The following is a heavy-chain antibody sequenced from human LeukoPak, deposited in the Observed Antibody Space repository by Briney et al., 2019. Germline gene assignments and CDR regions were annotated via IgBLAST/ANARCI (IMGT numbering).Heavy chain of an antibody. CDR1: GFTFSSYA. D-gene: IGHD5/OR15-5a*01. J-gene: IGHJ3*02. CDR3: AKDQRGLDAFDI. CDR2: VSVSGGST. Sequence: PGGSLRLSCAASGFTFSSYAMSWVRQAPGKGLEWVSGVSVSGGSTYYADSVKGRFTISRDNSKNTLYLQMNSLRAEDTAVYYCAKDQRGLDAFDIWGQGTMVTVSS. V-gene: IGHV3-23*01.